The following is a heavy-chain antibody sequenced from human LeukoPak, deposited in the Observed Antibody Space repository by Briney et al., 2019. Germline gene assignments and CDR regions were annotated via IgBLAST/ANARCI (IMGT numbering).Heavy chain of an antibody. CDR1: GGFISSSSYY. CDR3: ARETYYDYVWGSYRHFDY. J-gene: IGHJ4*02. CDR2: IYYSGST. V-gene: IGHV4-39*07. Sequence: SETLSLTCTVSGGFISSSSYYWGWIRQPPGKGLEWIGSIYYSGSTNYNPSLKSRVTISVDTSKNQFSLKLSSVTAADTAVYYCARETYYDYVWGSYRHFDYWGQGTLVTVSS. D-gene: IGHD3-16*02.